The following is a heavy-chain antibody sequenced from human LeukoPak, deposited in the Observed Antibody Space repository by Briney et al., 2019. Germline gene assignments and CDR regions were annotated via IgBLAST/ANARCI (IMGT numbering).Heavy chain of an antibody. CDR3: AREAGIDYYGMDV. Sequence: PGRSLRLSCAASGFTFSSYAMHWVRQAPGKGLEWVAVISYDGSNKYYADSVKGRFTISRDNSKNTLYLQMNSLRAEDTAVYYCAREAGIDYYGMDVWGQGTTVTVSS. CDR1: GFTFSSYA. CDR2: ISYDGSNK. D-gene: IGHD1-14*01. V-gene: IGHV3-30-3*01. J-gene: IGHJ6*02.